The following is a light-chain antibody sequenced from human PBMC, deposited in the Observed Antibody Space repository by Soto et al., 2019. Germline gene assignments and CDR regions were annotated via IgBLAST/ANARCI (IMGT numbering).Light chain of an antibody. Sequence: ETVLTQSPATLSLSPGERATLSCRARQSVSNYLAWYQQKPGQAPRLLIYDASNRATGIPARFTGSGSGTDFTLTISSLEPEDFAVYYCQQRGDWPPFTFGPGTTVDIK. CDR2: DAS. V-gene: IGKV3-11*01. J-gene: IGKJ3*01. CDR3: QQRGDWPPFT. CDR1: QSVSNY.